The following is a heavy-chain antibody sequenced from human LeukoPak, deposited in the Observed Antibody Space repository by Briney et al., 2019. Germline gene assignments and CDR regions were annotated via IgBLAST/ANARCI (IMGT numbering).Heavy chain of an antibody. CDR1: GFTFGDYA. CDR3: TRGGGSGSY. Sequence: GGSLRLSCTTSGFTFGDYAMSWVRQAPGKGLDWIGFIRSKTSGGTTEYAASVKGRFTILRDDSKSIAYLQINSLKTEDTAVYYCTRGGGSGSYWGQGTLVTVSS. V-gene: IGHV3-49*04. CDR2: IRSKTSGGTT. J-gene: IGHJ4*02. D-gene: IGHD1-26*01.